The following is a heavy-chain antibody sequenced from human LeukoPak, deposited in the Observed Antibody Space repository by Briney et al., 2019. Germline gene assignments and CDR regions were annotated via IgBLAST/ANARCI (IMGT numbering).Heavy chain of an antibody. Sequence: GGSLRLSCAASGFTFSSYWMSWVRQAPGKGLEWVGRIRSKTDGGTTDYTAPVEGRFTISRDDSKDTVYLQMNSLKSEDTGVYYCTTLYGSGRFDWGQGTLVTVSP. CDR2: IRSKTDGGTT. J-gene: IGHJ4*02. CDR3: TTLYGSGRFD. V-gene: IGHV3-15*01. CDR1: GFTFSSYW. D-gene: IGHD3-10*01.